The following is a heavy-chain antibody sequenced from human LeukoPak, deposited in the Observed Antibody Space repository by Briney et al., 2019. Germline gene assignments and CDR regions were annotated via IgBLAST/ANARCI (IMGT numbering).Heavy chain of an antibody. CDR2: IYSSGST. V-gene: IGHV4-61*02. CDR3: ARTTYDYVWGSYRSAPFDY. J-gene: IGHJ4*02. Sequence: PSQTLSLTCTVSGGSISSGSYYWNWIRQPAGKGLEWIGRIYSSGSTNYNPSLKSRVTMSVDTSKNQFSLKLSSVTAADTAVYYCARTTYDYVWGSYRSAPFDYWGQGTLVTVSS. D-gene: IGHD3-16*02. CDR1: GGSISSGSYY.